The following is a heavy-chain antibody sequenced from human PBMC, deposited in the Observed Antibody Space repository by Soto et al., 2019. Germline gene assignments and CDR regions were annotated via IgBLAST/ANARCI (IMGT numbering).Heavy chain of an antibody. D-gene: IGHD3-10*01. CDR2: TYYRSKWYT. CDR1: GDSVSSNSAA. Sequence: SQTLSLTCAISGDSVSSNSAAWNWIRQSPSRGLEWLGRTYYRSKWYTDYAVSVKSRITIKPDTSKNHFSLQLNSVTPEDTAVYFCARSRTGSNWFDPWGQGTLVTVSS. J-gene: IGHJ5*02. CDR3: ARSRTGSNWFDP. V-gene: IGHV6-1*01.